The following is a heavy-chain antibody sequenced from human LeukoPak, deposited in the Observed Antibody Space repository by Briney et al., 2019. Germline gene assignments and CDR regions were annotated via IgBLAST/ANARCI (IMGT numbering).Heavy chain of an antibody. CDR1: GFTFSSYS. Sequence: PGGSLRLSCAASGFTFSSYSMNWVRQAPGKGLEWVSYISSSSSTIYYADSVKGRFTISRDNAKNSLYLQMNSLRAEDTAVYYCARISKYDTGGYSYYYNGMDVWGLGTTVTVSS. CDR3: ARISKYDTGGYSYYYNGMDV. CDR2: ISSSSSTI. D-gene: IGHD2-8*02. V-gene: IGHV3-48*04. J-gene: IGHJ6*02.